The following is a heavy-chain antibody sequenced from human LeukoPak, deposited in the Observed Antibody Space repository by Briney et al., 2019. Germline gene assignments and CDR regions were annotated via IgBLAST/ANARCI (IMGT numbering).Heavy chain of an antibody. CDR1: GFTFSSYS. D-gene: IGHD3-10*01. V-gene: IGHV3-21*01. CDR2: ISSSRNYI. CDR3: ARDRGELLDY. J-gene: IGHJ4*02. Sequence: GGSLRLSCAASGFTFSSYSMNWVRQAPGKGLEWVSYISSSRNYIFYANSVKGRFTISRDNSKNTLYLQMNSLRDEDTAVYYCARDRGELLDYWGQGTLVTVSS.